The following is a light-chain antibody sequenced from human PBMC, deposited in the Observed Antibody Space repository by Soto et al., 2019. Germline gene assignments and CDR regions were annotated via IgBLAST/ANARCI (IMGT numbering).Light chain of an antibody. V-gene: IGKV3-11*01. CDR3: PQRTNWPPT. Sequence: EIVLTQSPATLSLSPRERATLSCRASQSARNDLVWYHQKPGQAPRVLIYSASNSATGIPARFGASGSGTAFTLTTTSLEPEDFAVYDGPQRTNWPPTFGGGTKVEMK. CDR2: SAS. J-gene: IGKJ4*01. CDR1: QSARND.